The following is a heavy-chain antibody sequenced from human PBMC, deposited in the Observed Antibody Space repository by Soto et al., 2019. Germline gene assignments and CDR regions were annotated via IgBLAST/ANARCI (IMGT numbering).Heavy chain of an antibody. Sequence: ASVKVSCKASGYTFTRYYMHWVRQAPGQGLEWMGIINPSGGSTSYAQKFQGRVTMTRDTSTSTVYMELSSLRSEDTAVYYCARDCVRGTYYYDSSGHCFDYWG. J-gene: IGHJ4*01. V-gene: IGHV1-46*01. CDR3: ARDCVRGTYYYDSSGHCFDY. CDR1: GYTFTRYY. D-gene: IGHD3-22*01. CDR2: INPSGGST.